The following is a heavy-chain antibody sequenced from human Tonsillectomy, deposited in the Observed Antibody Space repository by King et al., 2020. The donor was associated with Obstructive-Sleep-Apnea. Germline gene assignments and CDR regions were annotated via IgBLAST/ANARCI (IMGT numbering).Heavy chain of an antibody. CDR1: GFTFSSYA. D-gene: IGHD6-13*01. CDR3: ARDREGGSSWKLSFDY. CDR2: ISYDGSNK. J-gene: IGHJ4*02. V-gene: IGHV3-30*04. Sequence: VQLVESGGGVVQPGRSLRLSCAASGFTFSSYAMHWVRQAPGKGLEWVAVISYDGSNKYYADSVKGRFTISRDNSKNTLYLQMNSLRAEDTAVYYCARDREGGSSWKLSFDYWGQGTLVTVSS.